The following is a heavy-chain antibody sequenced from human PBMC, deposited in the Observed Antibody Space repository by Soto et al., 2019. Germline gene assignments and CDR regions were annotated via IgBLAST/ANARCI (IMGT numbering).Heavy chain of an antibody. D-gene: IGHD3-16*02. Sequence: SVKVSCKASGGTFSSYAISWVRQASGQGLEWMGGIIPIFGTANYAQKFQGRVTITADESTSTAYMELSSLRSEDTAVYYCARPGVTFGGVIARYYYYGMDVWGQGTTVTVSS. CDR3: ARPGVTFGGVIARYYYYGMDV. J-gene: IGHJ6*02. CDR1: GGTFSSYA. CDR2: IIPIFGTA. V-gene: IGHV1-69*13.